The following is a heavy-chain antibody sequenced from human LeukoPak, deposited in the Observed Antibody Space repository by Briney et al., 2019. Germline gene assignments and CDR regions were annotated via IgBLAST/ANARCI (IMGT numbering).Heavy chain of an antibody. CDR3: ARDSSGGISDAFDI. CDR1: GGSISSYY. D-gene: IGHD2-15*01. CDR2: IYYSGST. V-gene: IGHV4-59*01. J-gene: IGHJ3*02. Sequence: PSETLSLTCTVSGGSISSYYWSWIRQPPGKGLEWIGYIYYSGSTNYNPPLKSRVTISVDTSKNQFSLKLSSVTAADTAVYYCARDSSGGISDAFDIWGQGTMVTVSS.